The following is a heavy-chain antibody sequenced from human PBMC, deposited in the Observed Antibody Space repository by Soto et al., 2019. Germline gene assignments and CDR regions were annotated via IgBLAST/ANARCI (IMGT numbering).Heavy chain of an antibody. CDR3: PRDSQQLDGGYCFDY. V-gene: IGHV1-18*01. D-gene: IGHD6-13*01. J-gene: IGHJ4*02. CDR1: GYTFTSYG. CDR2: INANSGDT. Sequence: ASVKVSCKASGYTFTSYGITWVRQAPGQGLEWMGWINANSGDTNYAQKFQGRVTMTRDTSTSTAYMELSRLRSDDTAVYYCPRDSQQLDGGYCFDYWGQGTLVTSPQ.